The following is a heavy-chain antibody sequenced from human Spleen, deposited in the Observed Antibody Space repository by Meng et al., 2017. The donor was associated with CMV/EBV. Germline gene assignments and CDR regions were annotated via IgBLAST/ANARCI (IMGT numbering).Heavy chain of an antibody. D-gene: IGHD3-9*01. CDR2: ISGSGGST. CDR3: ARTYDILTAFDY. V-gene: IGHV3-23*01. Sequence: GESLKISCAASGFTFSSYSMTWVRQAPGKGLEWVSAISGSGGSTYYADSVKGRFIISRDNSKNTLYLQMNSLRADDTAVYYCARTYDILTAFDYWGQGTLVTVSS. CDR1: GFTFSSYS. J-gene: IGHJ4*02.